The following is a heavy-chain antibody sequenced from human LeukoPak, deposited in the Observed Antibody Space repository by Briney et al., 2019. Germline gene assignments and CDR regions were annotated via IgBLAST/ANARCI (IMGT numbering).Heavy chain of an antibody. V-gene: IGHV1-18*01. CDR1: GYTFPSYG. J-gene: IGHJ4*02. D-gene: IGHD6-13*01. CDR2: ISAYNGNT. CDR3: ARVFFLDSSWYDY. Sequence: GASVKVSCKSSGYTFPSYGVTWVRQAPGQGLEWMGWISAYNGNTNYTQKLQGRVTMTTDTSTSTAYMELRSLRSDDTAVYYCARVFFLDSSWYDYWGQGTLVTVSS.